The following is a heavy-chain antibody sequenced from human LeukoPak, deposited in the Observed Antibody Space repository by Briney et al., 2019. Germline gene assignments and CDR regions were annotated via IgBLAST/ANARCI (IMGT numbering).Heavy chain of an antibody. D-gene: IGHD2-8*01. V-gene: IGHV3-23*01. CDR1: GFTFSSHT. CDR3: AKDSYSHNGIYDALDI. CDR2: IGGGPV. J-gene: IGHJ3*02. Sequence: GGSLRLSCAASGFTFSSHTMNWVRQAPGKGLEWVSTIGGGPVYYADSVKDRFTISRDNSKNTLFLQMNSLRAEDTAIYYCAKDSYSHNGIYDALDIWGQGTKVTVSS.